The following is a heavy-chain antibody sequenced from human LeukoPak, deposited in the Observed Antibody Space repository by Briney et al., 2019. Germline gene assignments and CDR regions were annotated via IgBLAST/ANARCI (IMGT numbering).Heavy chain of an antibody. CDR1: GFTFSNNY. V-gene: IGHV3-53*01. D-gene: IGHD6-19*01. Sequence: GGSLRLSCAASGFTFSNNYMTWVRQAPGKGLEWVSTLYSGGGTFYADSVKGRFTISRDNSKNTLDLHMSSLRAEDTAVYYCARAGGLPIAVAPIDCWGQGTLVTVSS. J-gene: IGHJ4*02. CDR3: ARAGGLPIAVAPIDC. CDR2: LYSGGGT.